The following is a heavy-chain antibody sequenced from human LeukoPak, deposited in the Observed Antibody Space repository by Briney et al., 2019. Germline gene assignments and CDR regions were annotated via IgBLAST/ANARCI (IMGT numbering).Heavy chain of an antibody. CDR1: GFTFRSYG. Sequence: GGSLRLSCAASGFTFRSYGMHWVRQAPGKGLEWVAFIRNDGSGQYYPDSVRGRFTISRDNAKNSLYLQMNSLRAEDTAVYYCARDLRTVIGWYFDLWGRGTLVTVSS. V-gene: IGHV3-30*02. CDR2: IRNDGSGQ. CDR3: ARDLRTVIGWYFDL. J-gene: IGHJ2*01. D-gene: IGHD4-17*01.